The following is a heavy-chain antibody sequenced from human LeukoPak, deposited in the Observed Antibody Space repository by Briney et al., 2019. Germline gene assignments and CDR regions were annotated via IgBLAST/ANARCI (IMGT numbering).Heavy chain of an antibody. CDR1: GGTFSSYA. D-gene: IGHD3-3*01. J-gene: IGHJ4*02. V-gene: IGHV1-69*13. CDR2: IIPTFGTA. Sequence: SVKVSCKASGGTFSSYAISWVRQAPGQGLEWMGGIIPTFGTANYAQKFQGRVTITADESTSTAYMELSSLRSEDTAVYYCARGPRLDFWSGYSDYWGQGTLVTVSS. CDR3: ARGPRLDFWSGYSDY.